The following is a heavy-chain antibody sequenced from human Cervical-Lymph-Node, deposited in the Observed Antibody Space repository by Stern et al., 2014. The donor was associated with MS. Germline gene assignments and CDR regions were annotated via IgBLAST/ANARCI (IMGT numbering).Heavy chain of an antibody. CDR2: INPSGGST. CDR3: AREVAGHRLGMMDV. J-gene: IGHJ6*02. V-gene: IGHV1-46*01. Sequence: VQLVESGAEVKKPGASGKVSCKASGYTFTNYYMHWVRQAPGQELEWLGIINPSGGSTSYAQKFQGRVTMTRDTSTSTVYMELSSLRSEDTAVYYCAREVAGHRLGMMDVWGQGTTVTVSS. D-gene: IGHD6-19*01. CDR1: GYTFTNYY.